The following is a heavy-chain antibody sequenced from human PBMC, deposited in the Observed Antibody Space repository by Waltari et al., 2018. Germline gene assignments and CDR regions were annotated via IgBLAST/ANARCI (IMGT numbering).Heavy chain of an antibody. D-gene: IGHD6-13*01. CDR3: ARPVTAAGWWYCQH. CDR2: ICSDGNT. CDR1: GDLFSTGYYC. V-gene: IGHV4-30-4*08. J-gene: IGHJ1*01. Sequence: QVQLLASLPGLVRPSQTLSPTFTAPGDLFSTGYYCWTRIRQTPGKGLEWIGYICSDGNTHYNPSLKSRLTMALDMSKNQFSLRLSSVTAADTAVYYCARPVTAAGWWYCQHWGQGTLVTVSS.